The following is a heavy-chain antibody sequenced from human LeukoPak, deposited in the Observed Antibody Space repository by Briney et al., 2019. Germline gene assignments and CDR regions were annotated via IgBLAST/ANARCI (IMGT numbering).Heavy chain of an antibody. Sequence: PGGSLRLSCAASGFTFSTYWINWVRQAPGKGLEWVANINQDGRENYYVDSVKGRFTISRDNAKNSLYLQMNSLRAEDTAVYYCTRDATQYLRYGYFDSWGQGILVTVSS. CDR2: INQDGREN. V-gene: IGHV3-7*01. J-gene: IGHJ4*02. D-gene: IGHD2/OR15-2a*01. CDR1: GFTFSTYW. CDR3: TRDATQYLRYGYFDS.